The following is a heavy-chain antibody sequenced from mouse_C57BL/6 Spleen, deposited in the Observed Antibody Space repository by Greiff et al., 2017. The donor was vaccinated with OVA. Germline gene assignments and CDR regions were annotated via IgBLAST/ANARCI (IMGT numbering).Heavy chain of an antibody. Sequence: EVMLVESGGGLVKPGGSLKLSCAASGFTFSDYGMHWVRQAPEKGLEWVAYISSGSSTIYYADTVKGRFTISRDNAKNTLFLQMTSLRSEDTAMYYCARDYYGSSYGHAMDYWGQGTSVTVSS. CDR2: ISSGSSTI. CDR1: GFTFSDYG. D-gene: IGHD1-1*01. CDR3: ARDYYGSSYGHAMDY. J-gene: IGHJ4*01. V-gene: IGHV5-17*01.